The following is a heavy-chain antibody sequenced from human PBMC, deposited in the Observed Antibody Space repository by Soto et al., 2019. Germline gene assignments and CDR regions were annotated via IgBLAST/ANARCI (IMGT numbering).Heavy chain of an antibody. J-gene: IGHJ2*01. D-gene: IGHD3-3*01. CDR3: ARCTYDDFWGGSGYWYFDF. CDR1: GGSISSGDYY. V-gene: IGHV4-30-4*01. CDR2: IYCSGST. Sequence: HVQLQESGPGLVKPTQTLSLTCTVSGGSISSGDYYWSWIRQPPAKGLEGIGYIYCSGSTYYNPSLKSRVTISADKSKSQFSLKLSSVTAADKAVYYCARCTYDDFWGGSGYWYFDFWGRGTLVTVSS.